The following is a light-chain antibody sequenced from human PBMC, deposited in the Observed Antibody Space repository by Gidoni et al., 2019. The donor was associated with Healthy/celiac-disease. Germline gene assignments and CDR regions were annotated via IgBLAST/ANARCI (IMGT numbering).Light chain of an antibody. CDR1: QSISSY. J-gene: IGKJ1*01. CDR3: RQSYSTPT. CDR2: AAS. Sequence: DLQMTQSPSSLSASVGDRVTITCRASQSISSYLNWYQQKPGKAPKLLIYAASSLQSGVPSRFSGSGSGTDFTLTISSLQPEDFATYYCRQSYSTPTFGQXAKVKIK. V-gene: IGKV1-39*01.